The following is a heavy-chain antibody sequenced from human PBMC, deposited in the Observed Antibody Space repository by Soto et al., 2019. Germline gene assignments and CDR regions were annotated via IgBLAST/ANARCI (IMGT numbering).Heavy chain of an antibody. V-gene: IGHV3-7*05. Sequence: GGSLRLSCAAXGFTFSSYWMSWVRQAPGKGLEWVANIKQDGSEKYYVDSVKGRFTISRDNAKNSLYLQMNSLRAEDTAVYYCARQWLVVGYFDYWGQGTLVTVSS. CDR3: ARQWLVVGYFDY. J-gene: IGHJ4*02. CDR1: GFTFSSYW. D-gene: IGHD6-19*01. CDR2: IKQDGSEK.